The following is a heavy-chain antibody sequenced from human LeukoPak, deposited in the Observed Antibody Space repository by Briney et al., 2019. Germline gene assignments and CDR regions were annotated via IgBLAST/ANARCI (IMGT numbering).Heavy chain of an antibody. V-gene: IGHV3-23*01. J-gene: IGHJ4*02. CDR3: ARDSRWLLDY. D-gene: IGHD6-19*01. CDR2: ISGSAHKI. Sequence: GGSLRLSCVASGITFSNYAVSWVRQAPEKGLDWVSVISGSAHKIRYADSVKGRFTISRDNTKNALYLQMNNLRADDTAVYFCARDSRWLLDYWGQGTLITVSS. CDR1: GITFSNYA.